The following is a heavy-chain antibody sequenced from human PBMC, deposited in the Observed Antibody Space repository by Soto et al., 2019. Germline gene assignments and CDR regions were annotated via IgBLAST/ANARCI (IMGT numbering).Heavy chain of an antibody. D-gene: IGHD3-10*01. CDR1: GGTFSSYT. CDR3: ARDLLWFGELSPYY. V-gene: IGHV1-69*04. CDR2: IIPILGIA. Sequence: SVKVSCKASGGTFSSYTISRVRQAPGQGLEWMGRIIPILGIANYAQKFQGRVTITADKSTSTAYMELSSLRPEDTAVYYCARDLLWFGELSPYYWGQRTLVTVSS. J-gene: IGHJ4*02.